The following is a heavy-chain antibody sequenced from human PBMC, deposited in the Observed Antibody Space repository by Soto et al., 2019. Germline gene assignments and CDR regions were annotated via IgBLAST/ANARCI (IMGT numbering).Heavy chain of an antibody. J-gene: IGHJ6*02. CDR3: ARRPGYSYGLYYYYYGMDV. V-gene: IGHV2-26*01. Sequence: ESGPTLVNPTQTLTLTCTFSGFSLSTGGVGVSWIRQPPGKALEWLAHIFSNDEKSYSTSLKSRLTISKDTSKSQVVLTMTNMDPVDTATYYCARRPGYSYGLYYYYYGMDVWGQGTTVTVSS. CDR2: IFSNDEK. CDR1: GFSLSTGGVG. D-gene: IGHD5-18*01.